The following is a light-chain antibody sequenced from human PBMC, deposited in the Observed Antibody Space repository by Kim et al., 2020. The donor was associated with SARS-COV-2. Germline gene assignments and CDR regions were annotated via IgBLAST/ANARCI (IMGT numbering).Light chain of an antibody. Sequence: VTPGQTASITCSGDKLGDKYACWYQQKPGPSPVLVIYQDSKRPSGIPERFSGSNSGNTATLTISGTQAMDEADYYCQAWDSSTAVFGGGTQLTVL. J-gene: IGLJ2*01. CDR2: QDS. V-gene: IGLV3-1*01. CDR1: KLGDKY. CDR3: QAWDSSTAV.